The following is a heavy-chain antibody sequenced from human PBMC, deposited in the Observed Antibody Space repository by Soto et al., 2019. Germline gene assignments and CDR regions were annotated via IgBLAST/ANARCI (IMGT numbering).Heavy chain of an antibody. Sequence: PSETLSLTCTVSGGSVSSGSYYWSWIRQPPGKGLEWIGYIYYSGSTNYNPSLKSRVTISVDTSKNQFSLKLSSVTAADTAVYYCARQSYYYDSSGPGNYWGQGTLVTSP. D-gene: IGHD3-22*01. J-gene: IGHJ4*02. V-gene: IGHV4-61*01. CDR1: GGSVSSGSYY. CDR3: ARQSYYYDSSGPGNY. CDR2: IYYSGST.